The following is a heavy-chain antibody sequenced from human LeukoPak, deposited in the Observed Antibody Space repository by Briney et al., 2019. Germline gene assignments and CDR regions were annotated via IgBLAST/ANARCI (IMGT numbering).Heavy chain of an antibody. J-gene: IGHJ4*02. V-gene: IGHV3-7*01. CDR2: ISQDGSVK. D-gene: IGHD5-12*01. CDR1: GFPFRSYW. CDR3: ARVGYSGWNLEY. Sequence: QPGGSLRLSCAASGFPFRSYWMSWVRQAPGKGLEWVANISQDGSVKYYVDSVKGRFTISRDNAKNSLYVQMNSLRDEDTAVYYCARVGYSGWNLEYWGQGTLVTVSS.